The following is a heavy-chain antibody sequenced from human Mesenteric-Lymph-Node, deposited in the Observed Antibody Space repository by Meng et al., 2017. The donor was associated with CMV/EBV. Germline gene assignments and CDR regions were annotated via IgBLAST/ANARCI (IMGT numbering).Heavy chain of an antibody. CDR1: GFSLSTSGVG. D-gene: IGHD6-13*01. J-gene: IGHJ4*02. CDR3: AHSVWSSSWCLFDY. CDR2: IYWDDDK. Sequence: FSGFSLSTSGVGVGWIRQPPGKALEWLALIYWDDDKRYSPSLKSRLTITKDTSKNQVVLTMTDMDPVDTATYYCAHSVWSSSWCLFDYWGQGTLVTVSS. V-gene: IGHV2-5*02.